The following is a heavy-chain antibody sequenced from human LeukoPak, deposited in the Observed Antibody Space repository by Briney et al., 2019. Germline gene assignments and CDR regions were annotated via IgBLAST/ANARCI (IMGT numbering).Heavy chain of an antibody. CDR3: ARGSAAAGFDY. CDR1: GFTVSSNY. D-gene: IGHD6-13*01. Sequence: GGSLRLSCAASGFTVSSNYMSWVRQAPGKGLEWVSVIYSGGSTYYADSVKGRFTISRDNSKNTLYLQMNSLTVEDTAVYFCARGSAAAGFDYWGQGTLVTVSS. V-gene: IGHV3-53*01. J-gene: IGHJ4*02. CDR2: IYSGGST.